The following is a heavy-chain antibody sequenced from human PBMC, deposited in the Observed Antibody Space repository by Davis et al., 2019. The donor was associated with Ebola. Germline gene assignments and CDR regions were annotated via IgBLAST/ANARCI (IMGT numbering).Heavy chain of an antibody. J-gene: IGHJ4*02. CDR3: ARSRVITGSFDY. CDR1: GYTFTSYY. Sequence: ASVQVSCKASGYTFTSYYMHWVRQAPGQGLEWMGIINPSGGSTSYAQKFQGRVTMTRDTSTSTVYMELSSLRSEDTAVYYCARSRVITGSFDYWGQGTLVTVSS. CDR2: INPSGGST. V-gene: IGHV1-46*01. D-gene: IGHD3-22*01.